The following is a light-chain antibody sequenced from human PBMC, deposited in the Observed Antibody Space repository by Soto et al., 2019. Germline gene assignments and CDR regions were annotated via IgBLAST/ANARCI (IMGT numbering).Light chain of an antibody. CDR2: KAS. J-gene: IGKJ1*01. CDR1: QSISSW. V-gene: IGKV1-5*03. Sequence: EIQMSQSPSTLSASVGDRVTITCRASQSISSWLAWYQQKPGKAPNLLIYKASSLESGVPSRFSGSGSGTEFTLTISSLQPDDFATYYCQQYNTYSTFGQGTKVDIK. CDR3: QQYNTYST.